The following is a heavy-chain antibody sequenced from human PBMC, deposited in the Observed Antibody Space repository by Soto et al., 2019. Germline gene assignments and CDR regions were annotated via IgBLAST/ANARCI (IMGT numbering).Heavy chain of an antibody. V-gene: IGHV1-18*04. CDR3: AREGSGYNF. D-gene: IGHD5-12*01. CDR1: GYTFTSYG. CDR2: ISAYNGNT. Sequence: GASVKVYCKVSGYTFTSYGISWVRQAPGQGLEWMGWISAYNGNTNYAQRFRGRLTITADESTSTGYMELISLRSDDTAVYYCAREGSGYNFWGQGTQVTVSS. J-gene: IGHJ4*02.